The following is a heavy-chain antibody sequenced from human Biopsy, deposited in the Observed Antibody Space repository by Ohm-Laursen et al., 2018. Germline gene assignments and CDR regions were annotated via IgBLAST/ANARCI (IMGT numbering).Heavy chain of an antibody. CDR3: VREPKTGTAEAWYFDL. V-gene: IGHV4-31*03. CDR2: ISYNERT. J-gene: IGHJ2*01. Sequence: TLSLTCSVSGASVKTSGYFWAWIRQRPGKGLEWIGYISYNERTHYNPSLTSRLAISCDTSNNRISLQLRSVSVADTAVYYCVREPKTGTAEAWYFDLWGRGSPVTVPS. D-gene: IGHD3-9*01. CDR1: GASVKTSGYF.